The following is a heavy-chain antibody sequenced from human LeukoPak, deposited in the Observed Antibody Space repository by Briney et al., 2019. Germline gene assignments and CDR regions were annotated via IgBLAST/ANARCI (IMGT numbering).Heavy chain of an antibody. J-gene: IGHJ6*03. CDR1: GGSISSNY. V-gene: IGHV4-59*01. Sequence: SETLSLTCTVSGGSISSNYWRWIRQPPGKGQEWIGDIYHSGRSNYNPSLKRRVTISVDTSKNQFSLKLSSVTAADTAVYYCARSADRLIRGAPPYYYYYVDVWGKGTTVTVSS. CDR3: ARSADRLIRGAPPYYYYYVDV. CDR2: IYHSGRS. D-gene: IGHD3-10*01.